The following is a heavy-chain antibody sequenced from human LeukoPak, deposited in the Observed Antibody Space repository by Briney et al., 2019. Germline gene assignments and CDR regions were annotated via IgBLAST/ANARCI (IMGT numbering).Heavy chain of an antibody. CDR2: IIPIFGTA. V-gene: IGHV1-69*05. CDR1: GGTFSSYA. Sequence: SVKVSCKASGGTFSSYAISWVRQAPGQGLEWMGGIIPIFGTANYAQKFQGRVTITTDESTSTAYMELSSLRSEDTAVYYCARDAPYIAAAGTISWFDPWGQGTLATVSS. J-gene: IGHJ5*02. D-gene: IGHD6-13*01. CDR3: ARDAPYIAAAGTISWFDP.